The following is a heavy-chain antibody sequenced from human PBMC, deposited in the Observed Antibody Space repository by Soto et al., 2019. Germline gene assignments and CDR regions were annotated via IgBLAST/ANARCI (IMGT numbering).Heavy chain of an antibody. CDR1: GYTLTELS. CDR2: FDPEDGET. CDR3: ANHWENSAHGGFGWLDP. V-gene: IGHV1-24*01. Sequence: ASVKVSCKVSGYTLTELSMHWVRQAPGKGLEWMGGFDPEDGETIYAQKFQGRVTMTEDTSTDTAYMELSSLRSEDTAVYYCANHWENSAHGGFGWLDPWGQGTLVTVCS. D-gene: IGHD3-10*01. J-gene: IGHJ5*02.